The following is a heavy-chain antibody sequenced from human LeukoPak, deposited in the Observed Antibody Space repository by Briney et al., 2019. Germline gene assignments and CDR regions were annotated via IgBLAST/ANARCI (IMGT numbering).Heavy chain of an antibody. CDR3: ARDPTFWLVGGSGTFDY. CDR2: IYHSGST. V-gene: IGHV4-38-2*02. Sequence: PSETLSLTCAVSGYSISSGYYWGWIRQPPGKGLEWLGSIYHSGSTYYNPSLKSRVTISVHTSKNQFSLNLNSVTAADTAVYYCARDPTFWLVGGSGTFDYWGQGTLVTVSS. J-gene: IGHJ4*02. D-gene: IGHD6-19*01. CDR1: GYSISSGYY.